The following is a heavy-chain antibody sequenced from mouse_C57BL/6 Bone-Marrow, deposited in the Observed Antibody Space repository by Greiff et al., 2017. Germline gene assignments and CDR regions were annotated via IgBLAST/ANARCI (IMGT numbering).Heavy chain of an antibody. CDR2: ILPGSGST. D-gene: IGHD4-1*01. CDR1: GYTFTGYW. V-gene: IGHV1-9*01. J-gene: IGHJ2*01. Sequence: QVQLKESGPELMKPGASVKLSCKATGYTFTGYWIEWVKQRPGHGLEWIGEILPGSGSTNYNEKFKGKATFTVDTSSNTAYMQLSSLTAEESGIYYCASALTGTIGYYFDYGGQGTTRTVSS. CDR3: ASALTGTIGYYFDY.